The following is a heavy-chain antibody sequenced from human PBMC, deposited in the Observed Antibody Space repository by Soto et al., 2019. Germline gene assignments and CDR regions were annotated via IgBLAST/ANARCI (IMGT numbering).Heavy chain of an antibody. J-gene: IGHJ6*02. CDR1: GSTFTGYY. V-gene: IGHV1-2*04. CDR2: INPNSGGT. Sequence: ASVKVSCKASGSTFTGYYMHWVRRAPGQGLEWMGWINPNSGGTNYAQKFQGWVTMTRDTSISTAYMELSRLRSDDTAVYYCAVSIAAAGKLANYYYGMDVWGQGTTVTVSS. D-gene: IGHD6-13*01. CDR3: AVSIAAAGKLANYYYGMDV.